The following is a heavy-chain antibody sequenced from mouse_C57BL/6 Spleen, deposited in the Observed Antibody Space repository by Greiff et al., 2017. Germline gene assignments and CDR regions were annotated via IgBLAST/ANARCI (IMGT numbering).Heavy chain of an antibody. V-gene: IGHV1-55*01. Sequence: QVQLQQPGADLVKPGASVKMSCKASGYTFTSYWITWVKQRPGQGLEWIGDIYPGSGSTNYNEKFKSKATLTVDTSSSTAYMQLSSLTSEDSAVYYCARDGYGSSYGYFDVWGTGTTVTVSS. CDR1: GYTFTSYW. J-gene: IGHJ1*03. CDR3: ARDGYGSSYGYFDV. D-gene: IGHD1-1*01. CDR2: IYPGSGST.